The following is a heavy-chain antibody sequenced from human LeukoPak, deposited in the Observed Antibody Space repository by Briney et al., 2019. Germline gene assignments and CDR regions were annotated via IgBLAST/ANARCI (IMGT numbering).Heavy chain of an antibody. CDR1: GGSISSYY. J-gene: IGHJ6*02. Sequence: SEPLSLTCTVSGGSISSYYWSWIRQPPGKGLEWIGYIYYSGSTNYNPSLKSRVTISVDTSKNQFSLKLSSVTAADTAVYYCAREPRYCSSTSCYYYGMDVWGQGTTVTVSS. CDR2: IYYSGST. D-gene: IGHD2-2*01. CDR3: AREPRYCSSTSCYYYGMDV. V-gene: IGHV4-59*01.